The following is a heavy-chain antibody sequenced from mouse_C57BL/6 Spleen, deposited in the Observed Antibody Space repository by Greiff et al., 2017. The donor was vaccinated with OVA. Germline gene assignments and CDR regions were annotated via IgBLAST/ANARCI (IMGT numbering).Heavy chain of an antibody. J-gene: IGHJ4*01. V-gene: IGHV1-64*01. Sequence: QVQLQQPGAELVKPGASVKLSCKASGYTFTSYWMHWVKQRPGQGLEWIGMIHPDSGSTNYKEKFKSKATLTVDKSSSTAYMQLSSLTSEDSAVDYCARGPMGMDYWGQGTSVTVSS. CDR1: GYTFTSYW. CDR3: ARGPMGMDY. CDR2: IHPDSGST.